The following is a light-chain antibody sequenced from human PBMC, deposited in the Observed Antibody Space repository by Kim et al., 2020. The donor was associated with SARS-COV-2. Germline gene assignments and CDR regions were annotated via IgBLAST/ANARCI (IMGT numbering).Light chain of an antibody. Sequence: RVTISCTGRSSNIGAGYDVHWYQQLPGTAPKLLLSGNNNRPSGVPDRFSASKSGTSASLAITGLQAEDEADYHCQSYDITLSGWVFGGGTKLTVL. CDR2: GNN. J-gene: IGLJ3*02. V-gene: IGLV1-40*01. CDR3: QSYDITLSGWV. CDR1: SSNIGAGYD.